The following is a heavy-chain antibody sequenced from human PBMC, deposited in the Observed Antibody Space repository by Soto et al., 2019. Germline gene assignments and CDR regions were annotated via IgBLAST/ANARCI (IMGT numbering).Heavy chain of an antibody. Sequence: GGSLRLSCAASGFTFSSYGMHWVRQAPGKGLEWVAVISYDGSNKYYADSVKGRFTISRDNSKNTLYLQMNSLRAEDTAVYYCAKEYYDSSIYYYYYGMDVWGQGTTVTVSS. J-gene: IGHJ6*02. V-gene: IGHV3-30*18. CDR3: AKEYYDSSIYYYYYGMDV. CDR1: GFTFSSYG. CDR2: ISYDGSNK. D-gene: IGHD3-22*01.